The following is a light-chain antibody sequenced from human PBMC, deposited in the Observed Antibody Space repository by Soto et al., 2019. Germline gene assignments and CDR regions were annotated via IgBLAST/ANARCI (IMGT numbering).Light chain of an antibody. CDR3: QQRSNWPIT. J-gene: IGKJ5*01. V-gene: IGKV3-11*01. CDR2: DAS. Sequence: PGERATLSCRASQSVSSYLAWYQQKPGQAPRLLIYDASSRATGIPPRFSGSGSGTDFTLTISSLEPEDFAIYYCQQRSNWPITFGQGTRLEIK. CDR1: QSVSSY.